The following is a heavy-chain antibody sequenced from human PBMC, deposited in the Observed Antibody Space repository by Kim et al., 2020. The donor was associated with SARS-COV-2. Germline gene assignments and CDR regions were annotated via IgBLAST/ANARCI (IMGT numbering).Heavy chain of an antibody. CDR2: ISYDGTNE. D-gene: IGHD6-19*01. V-gene: IGHV3-30*18. CDR3: AKDSEYSSDWEGS. J-gene: IGHJ5*02. Sequence: GGSLRLSCAASGFTFSSYGMHWVHQAPGKGLEWVAFISYDGTNEYYADSVKGRFTISKDFSKNTLYLHMNSLRTDDTAVYYCAKDSEYSSDWEGSWGQGTLVTVSS. CDR1: GFTFSSYG.